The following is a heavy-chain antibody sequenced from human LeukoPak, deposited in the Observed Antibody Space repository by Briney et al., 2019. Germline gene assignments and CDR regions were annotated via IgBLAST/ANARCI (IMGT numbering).Heavy chain of an antibody. D-gene: IGHD1-26*01. V-gene: IGHV1-18*01. Sequence: ASVKVSCTASGYTSTSYGISWVRQAPGQGLEWMGWISAYNGNTNYAQKLQGRVTMTTDTSTSTAYMGLRSLRSDDTAVYYCARDLVSGSTGYWGQGTLVTVSS. CDR3: ARDLVSGSTGY. CDR1: GYTSTSYG. CDR2: ISAYNGNT. J-gene: IGHJ4*02.